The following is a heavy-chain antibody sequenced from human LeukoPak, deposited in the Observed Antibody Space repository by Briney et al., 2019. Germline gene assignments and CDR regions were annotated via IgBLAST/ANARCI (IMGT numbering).Heavy chain of an antibody. D-gene: IGHD3-10*01. CDR2: IKHDGAEK. V-gene: IGHV3-7*01. CDR1: GFTFSRYW. J-gene: IGHJ4*02. CDR3: AKVAKYYYGSETYYFFEQ. Sequence: GGSLRLSCAASGFTFSRYWMTWVRQAPGKGLEWVANIKHDGAEKHYVDSVKGRFSISRDNARNSLELQMNSLRVEDTAVYYCAKVAKYYYGSETYYFFEQWGQGTPVTASS.